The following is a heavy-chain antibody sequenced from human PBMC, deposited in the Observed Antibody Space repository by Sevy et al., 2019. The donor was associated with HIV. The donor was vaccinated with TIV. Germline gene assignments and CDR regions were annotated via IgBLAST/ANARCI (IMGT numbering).Heavy chain of an antibody. Sequence: GGSLRLSCAASGFTFSSYWMHWVRQAPGKGLVWVSRVNSDGSSTSYADSVKGRFTISRDNAKNTLYLQMNSLRAEDTAVYYCARGAAAGTFDYRGQGTLVTVSS. CDR1: GFTFSSYW. D-gene: IGHD6-13*01. CDR3: ARGAAAGTFDY. J-gene: IGHJ4*02. CDR2: VNSDGSST. V-gene: IGHV3-74*01.